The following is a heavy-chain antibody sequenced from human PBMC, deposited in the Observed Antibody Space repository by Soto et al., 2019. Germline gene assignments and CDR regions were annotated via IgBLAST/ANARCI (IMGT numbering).Heavy chain of an antibody. CDR3: ARGHPVVVIAY. CDR1: GYTFTSYT. D-gene: IGHD3-22*01. V-gene: IGHV1-3*01. J-gene: IGHJ4*02. CDR2: INAGHGQT. Sequence: QVQLVQSGAEVKKPGASVKVSCKASGYTFTSYTMHWVRQAPGQRLEWMGWINAGHGQTKYSQKFQGIVTITSDTSASTDYMELSSLRSEDTAVFYCARGHPVVVIAYWGKGTLVTVSS.